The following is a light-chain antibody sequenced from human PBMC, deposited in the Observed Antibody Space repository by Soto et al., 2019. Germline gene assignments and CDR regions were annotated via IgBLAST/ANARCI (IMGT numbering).Light chain of an antibody. CDR1: QSVSSN. J-gene: IGKJ3*01. CDR2: GAS. CDR3: QQYNNWPFT. V-gene: IGKV3-15*01. Sequence: EKVITHSPATLSVSPGERATLSCRASQSVSSNLAWYQQKPGQAPRLLIYGASTRATGIPARFSGSGSGTEFTLTISSLQSEDFAVYYCQQYNNWPFTFGPGTKVDIK.